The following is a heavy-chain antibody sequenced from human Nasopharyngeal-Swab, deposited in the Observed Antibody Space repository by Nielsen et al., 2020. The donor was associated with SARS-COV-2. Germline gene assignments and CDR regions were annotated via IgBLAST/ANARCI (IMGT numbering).Heavy chain of an antibody. Sequence: GESLKISCAASGFTFSSYAMHWVRQAPGKGLEWVAVISYDGSNKYYADSVKGRFTISRDNSKNTLYLQMNSLRAEDTAVYYCAKDWKYYDFWSGYVVETNKRNYYYYYMDVWGKGTTVTVSS. CDR3: AKDWKYYDFWSGYVVETNKRNYYYYYMDV. CDR1: GFTFSSYA. J-gene: IGHJ6*03. D-gene: IGHD3-3*01. V-gene: IGHV3-30*04. CDR2: ISYDGSNK.